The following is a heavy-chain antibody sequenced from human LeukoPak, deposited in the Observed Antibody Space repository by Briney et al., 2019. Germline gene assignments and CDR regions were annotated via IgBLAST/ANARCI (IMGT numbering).Heavy chain of an antibody. CDR3: ADPGAQADF. D-gene: IGHD7-27*01. CDR2: ICSDSSYT. Sequence: PGGSLRLSCAASGFTFSGYAMSWIRQAPGKGLEWVSTICSDSSYTYYTDSVKGRFTNSRDNSKNTVYLQMNSLRVDDTGVYYCADPGAQADFWGLGTLVTVSS. J-gene: IGHJ4*02. CDR1: GFTFSGYA. V-gene: IGHV3-23*01.